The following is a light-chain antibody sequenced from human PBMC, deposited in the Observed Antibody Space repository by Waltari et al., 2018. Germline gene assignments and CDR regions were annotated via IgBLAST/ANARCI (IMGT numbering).Light chain of an antibody. V-gene: IGLV1-44*01. CDR2: SNN. J-gene: IGLJ3*02. Sequence: QSVLTQPPSASGTPGQRVTISCSGSSSNIGSNTVNWYQQLPGTAPKLLIYSNNQRPSGVPVRFSGSKSGTSASLAISGLQSEDEADYYCAAWDDSLNGWVFGGVTKLTFL. CDR3: AAWDDSLNGWV. CDR1: SSNIGSNT.